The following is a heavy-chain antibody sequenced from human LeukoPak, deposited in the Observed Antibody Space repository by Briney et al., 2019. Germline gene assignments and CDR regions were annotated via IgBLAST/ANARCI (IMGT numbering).Heavy chain of an antibody. D-gene: IGHD2-15*01. CDR2: INPSSGST. CDR3: ARDLNGGGRNGGYYYGMDV. V-gene: IGHV1-46*01. CDR1: GYTFTSYY. J-gene: IGHJ6*02. Sequence: ASVKVSCKSSGYTFTSYYMHWVRQAPGQGLEWMGGINPSSGSTNYAQKFQGRVTMTRDTSTSTVYMELSSLTSEDTAVYHCARDLNGGGRNGGYYYGMDVWGQGTAVTVSS.